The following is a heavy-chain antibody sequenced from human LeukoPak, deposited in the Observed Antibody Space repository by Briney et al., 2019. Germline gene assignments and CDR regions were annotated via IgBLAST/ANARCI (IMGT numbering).Heavy chain of an antibody. CDR1: GFTFSSYA. V-gene: IGHV3-23*01. D-gene: IGHD3-22*01. Sequence: GGSLRLSCAASGFTFSSYAMSWVRQAPGKGLEWVSAISGSGDSTYYADSVKGRFTISRDDSKNTLYLQMNSLRAEDTAVYYCAKDGVGFDYYDSSGYPAWYFDYWGQGTLVTVSS. J-gene: IGHJ4*02. CDR3: AKDGVGFDYYDSSGYPAWYFDY. CDR2: ISGSGDST.